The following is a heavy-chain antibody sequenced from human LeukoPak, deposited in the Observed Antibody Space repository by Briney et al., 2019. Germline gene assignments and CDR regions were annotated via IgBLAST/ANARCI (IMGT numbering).Heavy chain of an antibody. CDR1: GFTFSTYG. D-gene: IGHD2-2*01. CDR3: VKDTNSGYYYYGMDV. J-gene: IGHJ6*02. Sequence: GGCLRLSCSASGFTFSTYGMHWVRQAPGKGLEFVSAMSNNGGSTSYADSVKGRFTISRDNSKNTLYLQMSSLRAEDTAVYYCVKDTNSGYYYYGMDVWGQGTTVTVSS. CDR2: MSNNGGST. V-gene: IGHV3-64D*09.